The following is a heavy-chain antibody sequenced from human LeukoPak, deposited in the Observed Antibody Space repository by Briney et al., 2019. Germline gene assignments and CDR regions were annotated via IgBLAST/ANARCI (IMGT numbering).Heavy chain of an antibody. CDR2: IYHSGST. CDR3: AREAAGQWFDP. CDR1: GDSISSSNW. J-gene: IGHJ5*02. Sequence: SGTLSLTCAVSGDSISSSNWWTWVRQPPGKGLEWIGEIYHSGSTNYNPSLKSRVTMSLDKSKNQFSLKLTSVTAADTAVYYCAREAAGQWFDPWGQGTLVTVS. D-gene: IGHD6-25*01. V-gene: IGHV4-4*02.